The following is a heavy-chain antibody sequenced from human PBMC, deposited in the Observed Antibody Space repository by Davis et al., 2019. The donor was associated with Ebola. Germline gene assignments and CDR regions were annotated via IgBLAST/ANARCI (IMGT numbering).Heavy chain of an antibody. D-gene: IGHD4-17*01. CDR1: GFTFSNYN. CDR2: ISSSSHI. Sequence: GESLKISCAASGFTFSNYNMNWVRQAPGKGLEWVSSISSSSHIYYVDSVKGRFTISRDNAKNSLYLQMNSLRAEDTAVYYCARDINDYGDYFGDYYYYGMDVWGQGTTVTVSS. J-gene: IGHJ6*02. V-gene: IGHV3-69-1*01. CDR3: ARDINDYGDYFGDYYYYGMDV.